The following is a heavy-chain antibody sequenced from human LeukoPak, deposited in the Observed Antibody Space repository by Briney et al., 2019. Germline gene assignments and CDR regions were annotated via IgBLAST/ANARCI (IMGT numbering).Heavy chain of an antibody. V-gene: IGHV4-4*07. Sequence: SETLSLTCTVSGGSISSYYWSWIRQPAGKGLEWIGRIYTSGSTNYNPSLKSRVTMSVDTSKNQFSLKLSSVTAADTAVYYCARDGEYYYDSRLSYYFDYWGQGTLVTASS. CDR2: IYTSGST. D-gene: IGHD3-22*01. J-gene: IGHJ4*02. CDR1: GGSISSYY. CDR3: ARDGEYYYDSRLSYYFDY.